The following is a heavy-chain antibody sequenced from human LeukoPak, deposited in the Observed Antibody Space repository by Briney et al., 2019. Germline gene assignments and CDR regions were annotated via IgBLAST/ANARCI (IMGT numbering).Heavy chain of an antibody. Sequence: SQTLSLTCTVSGGSISSGSYYWSWIRQPAGKGLEWIGRIYTSGSTNYNPSLKSRVTMSVDTSKNQFSLKLSSVTAADTAVYYCARGWHNWNYLILNALDIWGQGTMVTVSS. V-gene: IGHV4-61*02. CDR3: ARGWHNWNYLILNALDI. CDR1: GGSISSGSYY. D-gene: IGHD1-7*01. J-gene: IGHJ3*02. CDR2: IYTSGST.